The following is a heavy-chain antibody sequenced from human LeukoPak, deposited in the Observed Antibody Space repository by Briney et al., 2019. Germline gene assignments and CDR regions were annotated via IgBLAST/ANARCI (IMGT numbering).Heavy chain of an antibody. V-gene: IGHV3-23*01. CDR1: GFTFSSYA. Sequence: GGSLRLSCAASGFTFSSYAMGWVRQAPEGGLQWVSAISGSGGATYSADSVKGRFTISRDNSKNTLYLQMNTLRAEDTAVYYRAKDPTVGEWPNWFDPWGQGTLVTVSS. J-gene: IGHJ5*02. CDR3: AKDPTVGEWPNWFDP. CDR2: ISGSGGAT. D-gene: IGHD3-16*01.